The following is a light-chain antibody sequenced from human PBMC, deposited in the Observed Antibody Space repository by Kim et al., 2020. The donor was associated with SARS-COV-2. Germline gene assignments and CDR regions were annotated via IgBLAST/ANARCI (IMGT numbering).Light chain of an antibody. Sequence: SYELTQPLSVSVALGQTARITCGGNNIGSKNVHWYQQKPGQAPILVIYRDNNRPSGIPERFSGSNSGNTATLTISRAQAGDEADYYCQVWDSSTWVFGGG. CDR3: QVWDSSTWV. J-gene: IGLJ3*02. V-gene: IGLV3-9*01. CDR1: NIGSKN. CDR2: RDN.